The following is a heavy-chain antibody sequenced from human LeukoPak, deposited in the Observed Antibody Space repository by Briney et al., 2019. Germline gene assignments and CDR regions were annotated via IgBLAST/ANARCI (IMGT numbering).Heavy chain of an antibody. Sequence: DSVTVSCTVSGYTFTSNGFSWVRHAPGQGHGWMGWISAYNSNTNYAQKLQGRVTMTTDTSTSTAYMELRSLRSDDTAVYYCARFTANRDGYNLLPDAFDVWGQGTMVTVSS. CDR1: GYTFTSNG. CDR2: ISAYNSNT. J-gene: IGHJ3*01. V-gene: IGHV1-18*01. D-gene: IGHD5-24*01. CDR3: ARFTANRDGYNLLPDAFDV.